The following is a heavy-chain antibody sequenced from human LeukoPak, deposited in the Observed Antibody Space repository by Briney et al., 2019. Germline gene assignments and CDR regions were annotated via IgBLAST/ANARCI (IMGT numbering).Heavy chain of an antibody. CDR2: IYTSGST. Sequence: SETLSLTCTVSGGSISSYYWSWIRQPAGKGLEWIGRIYTSGSTNYNPSLKSRVTMSVDTSKNQFSLKLSSVTAADTAVYYCARDRDMYYYDSSGYYSWFGPWGQGTLVTVSS. D-gene: IGHD3-22*01. J-gene: IGHJ5*02. CDR1: GGSISSYY. CDR3: ARDRDMYYYDSSGYYSWFGP. V-gene: IGHV4-4*07.